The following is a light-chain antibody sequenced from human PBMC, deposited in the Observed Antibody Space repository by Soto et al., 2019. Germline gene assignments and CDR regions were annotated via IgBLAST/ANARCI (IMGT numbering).Light chain of an antibody. J-gene: IGLJ3*02. V-gene: IGLV2-11*01. CDR3: RSYTASDIWV. Sequence: QSALTQPRSVSGSPGQSVTISCTGTNSDVGGYNFVSWYQQLPGKAPKLMISAVSQRPSGVPDRFSGSKSGNTASLTISGLQAEDEADYFCRSYTASDIWVFGGGTKLTVL. CDR2: AVS. CDR1: NSDVGGYNF.